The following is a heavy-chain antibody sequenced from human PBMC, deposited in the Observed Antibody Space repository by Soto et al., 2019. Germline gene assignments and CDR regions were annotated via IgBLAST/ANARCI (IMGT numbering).Heavy chain of an antibody. D-gene: IGHD3-9*01. J-gene: IGHJ4*02. CDR1: GFTFSSYG. Sequence: PGGSLRLSCAASGFTFSSYGMQWVRQAPGKGLEWVAVISYDGSNKYYADSVKGRFTISRDNSKNTLYLQMNSLRAEDTAVYYCAKTLVFSQFDYWGQGTLVTVSS. V-gene: IGHV3-30*18. CDR3: AKTLVFSQFDY. CDR2: ISYDGSNK.